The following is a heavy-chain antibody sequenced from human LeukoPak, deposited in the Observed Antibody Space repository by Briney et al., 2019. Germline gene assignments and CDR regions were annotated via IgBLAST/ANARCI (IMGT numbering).Heavy chain of an antibody. CDR3: AKDLTYGSRSADHDAFDI. D-gene: IGHD3-10*01. Sequence: GGSLRLACAASGFTVRSYAMTWVRQARGQGLGWASVISWGGMITYDADSVRGRFPISRDNSKNKLDLQTDSLRSGGTPLCYCAKDLTYGSRSADHDAFDIWGQGTMVTV. CDR2: ISWGGMIT. V-gene: IGHV3-23*01. CDR1: GFTVRSYA. J-gene: IGHJ3*02.